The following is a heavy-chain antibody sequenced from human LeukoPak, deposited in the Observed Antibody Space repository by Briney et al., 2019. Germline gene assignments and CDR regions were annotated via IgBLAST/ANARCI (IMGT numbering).Heavy chain of an antibody. V-gene: IGHV1-2*02. D-gene: IGHD3-22*01. CDR3: ARAADYYDSSGDFDY. Sequence: GASVKVSCKASGYTFTGYYTHWVRQAPGQGLEWMGWINPNSGGTNYAQKFQGRVTMTRDTSISTAYMELSRLRSDDTAVYYCARAADYYDSSGDFDYWGQGTLVTVSS. CDR1: GYTFTGYY. J-gene: IGHJ4*02. CDR2: INPNSGGT.